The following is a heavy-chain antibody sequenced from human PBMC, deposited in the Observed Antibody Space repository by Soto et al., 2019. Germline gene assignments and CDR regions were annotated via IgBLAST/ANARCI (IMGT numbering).Heavy chain of an antibody. CDR1: GFTFSTYT. CDR2: IDDITYYT. Sequence: GGSLRLSCAASGFTFSTYTMYWLRQARGKVLEYIASIDDITYYTPYADSVKGRFIISRDNSKNTLYLQMSSLRPEDTAIYYCVKDHGTALIRGGFASWGQGALVTVS. D-gene: IGHD3-10*01. J-gene: IGHJ4*02. V-gene: IGHV3-64D*06. CDR3: VKDHGTALIRGGFAS.